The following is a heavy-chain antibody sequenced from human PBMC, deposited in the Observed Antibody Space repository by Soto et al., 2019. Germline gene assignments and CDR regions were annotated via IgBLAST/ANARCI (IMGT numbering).Heavy chain of an antibody. Sequence: ASVKVSCKASGYTFTGYYMHWVRRAPGQGLEWMGWMNPNSGNTGYAQKFQGRVTMTRNTSISTAYMELSSLRSEDTAVYYCARGYSDWGQGTLVTVSS. D-gene: IGHD2-21*01. CDR3: ARGYSD. CDR2: MNPNSGNT. CDR1: GYTFTGYY. J-gene: IGHJ4*02. V-gene: IGHV1-8*02.